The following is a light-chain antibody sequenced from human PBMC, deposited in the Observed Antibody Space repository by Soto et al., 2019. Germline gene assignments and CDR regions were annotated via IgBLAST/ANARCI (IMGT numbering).Light chain of an antibody. J-gene: IGLJ2*01. CDR1: SSDVGSYNL. CDR3: CSYAGSSTHVV. CDR2: EGS. Sequence: QSALTQPASVSGSPGQSITISCTGTSSDVGSYNLVSWYQQHPGKAPKVMIYEGSKRPSGVSNRFSGSKSGNTASLTISWLHAEDGADYYCCSYAGSSTHVVFGGGTQLTVL. V-gene: IGLV2-23*01.